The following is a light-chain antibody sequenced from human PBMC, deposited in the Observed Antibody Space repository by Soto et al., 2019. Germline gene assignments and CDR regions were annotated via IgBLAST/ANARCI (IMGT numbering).Light chain of an antibody. CDR1: SSNIGAGYE. CDR2: GNN. CDR3: QSYDSSLSALYV. Sequence: QSVRTQPPSVSGAPGQRVTISCTGSSSNIGAGYEVHWYQQLPGTAPKLLIYGNNNRPSGVPDRFSGSKSGTSASLAITGLQAEDEADYYCQSYDSSLSALYVFGTGTKVTVL. V-gene: IGLV1-40*01. J-gene: IGLJ1*01.